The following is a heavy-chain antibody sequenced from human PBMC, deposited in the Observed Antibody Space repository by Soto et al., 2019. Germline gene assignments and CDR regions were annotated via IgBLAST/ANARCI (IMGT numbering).Heavy chain of an antibody. Sequence: GGSLRLSCVASGFTFSNYAMSWVRQAPGKGLEWVSAISGSGGSTYYADSVKGRFTISRDNSKNTLYLQMNSLRAEDTAVYYCAKADSSGYYYGWFDPWGQGTLVTV. CDR2: ISGSGGST. CDR3: AKADSSGYYYGWFDP. D-gene: IGHD3-22*01. J-gene: IGHJ5*02. V-gene: IGHV3-23*01. CDR1: GFTFSNYA.